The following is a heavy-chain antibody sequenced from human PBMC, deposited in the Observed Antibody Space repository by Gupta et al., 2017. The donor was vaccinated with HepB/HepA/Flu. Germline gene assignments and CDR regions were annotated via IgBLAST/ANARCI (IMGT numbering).Heavy chain of an antibody. V-gene: IGHV3-7*01. CDR2: INEDGSEK. CDR3: MGGYKVDS. Sequence: EVQLVESGGGLVQPGGALRTDCVATELPFGNYWRGWVRQAPGKGLEWLANINEDGSEKNYVASVRGRFTISRDNAKNSLYLQMNSLRVEDTAVYQCMGGYKVDSWGQGTVVTVAS. CDR1: ELPFGNYW. D-gene: IGHD3-10*01. J-gene: IGHJ4*02.